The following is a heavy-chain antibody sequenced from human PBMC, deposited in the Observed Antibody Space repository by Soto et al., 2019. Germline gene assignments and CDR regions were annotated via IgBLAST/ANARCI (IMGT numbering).Heavy chain of an antibody. CDR3: AKDDGYSIN. CDR1: GFAFSSYG. V-gene: IGHV3-33*06. J-gene: IGHJ4*02. CDR2: IWYDGSNK. Sequence: GGSLRLSCAASGFAFSSYGMHWVRQTSGKGLEWVAVIWYDGSNKYYADSVKGRFTISRDNSKNTLYLQMNSLRAEDTAVYYCAKDDGYSINWGQGTLVTVSS. D-gene: IGHD2-21*02.